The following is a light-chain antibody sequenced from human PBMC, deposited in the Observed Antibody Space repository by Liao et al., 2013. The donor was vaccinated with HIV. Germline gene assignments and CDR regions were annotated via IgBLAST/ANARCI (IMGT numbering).Light chain of an antibody. Sequence: SYELTQPPSVSVSPGQTASITCSGDKLGDKYACWYQQKPGQSPVLVIYQDNKRPSGIPERFSGSSSGTTVTLTISGVQAEDEADYYCQSADSSETYVVFGGGTKLTVL. J-gene: IGLJ2*01. CDR1: KLGDKY. CDR2: QDN. V-gene: IGLV3-25*03. CDR3: QSADSSETYVV.